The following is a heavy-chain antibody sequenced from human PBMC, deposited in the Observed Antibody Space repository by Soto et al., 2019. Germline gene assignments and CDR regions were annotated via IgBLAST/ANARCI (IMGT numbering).Heavy chain of an antibody. CDR1: GGSVSSGSYY. Sequence: PSETLSLTCSVSGGSVSSGSYYWSWIRQPPGKGLDWIGYIYPSGMPFYNPSLRSRVTISIDRSNDQFSLNLKSVTAADTAVYYCARERGGYGLFDSWGQGTLVTVSS. CDR2: IYPSGMP. J-gene: IGHJ4*02. CDR3: ARERGGYGLFDS. V-gene: IGHV4-30-2*01. D-gene: IGHD5-18*01.